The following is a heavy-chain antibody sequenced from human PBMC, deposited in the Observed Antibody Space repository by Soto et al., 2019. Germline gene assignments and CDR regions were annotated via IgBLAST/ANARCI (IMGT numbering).Heavy chain of an antibody. CDR3: AHRGDGDNS. J-gene: IGHJ3*02. V-gene: IGHV2-5*02. CDR2: IYWDDDK. Sequence: QITLKESGPTLVKPTQTLTLTCTFSGFSLSISGVGVGWIRQPPGKALDWLALIYWDDDKRYSPSLKSRLTITNDTSTKQVVLTMTDIDPVDTATYYCAHRGDGDNSWGQGTMVIVSS. D-gene: IGHD3-10*01. CDR1: GFSLSISGVG.